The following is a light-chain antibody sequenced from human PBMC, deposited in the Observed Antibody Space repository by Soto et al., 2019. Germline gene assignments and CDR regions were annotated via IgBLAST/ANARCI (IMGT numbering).Light chain of an antibody. CDR2: AAS. CDR3: QLYGSSHMFS. Sequence: EIVLTQSPGTLSLSPGERATLSCRASQSVSNNYLAWYQQKPGQAPRLLIYAASSRATGIPDRFSGSGSGTDFTLTISRLEPEDFAVYYCQLYGSSHMFSFGQGTKLEIK. J-gene: IGKJ2*01. CDR1: QSVSNNY. V-gene: IGKV3-20*01.